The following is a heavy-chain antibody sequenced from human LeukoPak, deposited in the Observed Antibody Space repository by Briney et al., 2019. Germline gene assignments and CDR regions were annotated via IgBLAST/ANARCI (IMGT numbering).Heavy chain of an antibody. J-gene: IGHJ4*02. CDR2: IYYSGST. D-gene: IGHD3-22*01. Sequence: SETLSLTCTVSGGSISSGGYYWSWIRQHPGKGLEWIGYIYYSGSTYYNPSLKSRVTISVDTSKNQFSLKLSSVTAADTAVYYCAREVGSSGYDGNYFDYWGQGTLVTVSS. CDR1: GGSISSGGYY. V-gene: IGHV4-30-4*08. CDR3: AREVGSSGYDGNYFDY.